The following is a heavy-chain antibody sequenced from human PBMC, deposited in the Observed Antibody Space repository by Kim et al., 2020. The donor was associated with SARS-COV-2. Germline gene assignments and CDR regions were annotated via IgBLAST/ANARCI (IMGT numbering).Heavy chain of an antibody. J-gene: IGHJ2*01. CDR3: AKGEGASDL. Sequence: NTGYAQKFQGRVTMTRNTSISTAYMKLSSLRSEDTAVYYCAKGEGASDLWGRGTLVTVSS. CDR2: NT. D-gene: IGHD2-15*01. V-gene: IGHV1-8*01.